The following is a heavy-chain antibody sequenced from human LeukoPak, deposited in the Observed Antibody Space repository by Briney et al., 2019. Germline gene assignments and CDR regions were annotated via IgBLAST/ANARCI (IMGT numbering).Heavy chain of an antibody. D-gene: IGHD3-22*01. CDR1: GFTFSSYG. J-gene: IGHJ6*02. CDR2: IRSKANSYAT. Sequence: QPGGSLRLSCAASGFTFSSYGMHWVRQASGKGLEWVGRIRSKANSYATAYAASVKGRFTISRDDSKNTAYLQMNSLKTEDTAVYYCTRSVTITMMRHYGMDVWGQGTTVTVSS. CDR3: TRSVTITMMRHYGMDV. V-gene: IGHV3-73*01.